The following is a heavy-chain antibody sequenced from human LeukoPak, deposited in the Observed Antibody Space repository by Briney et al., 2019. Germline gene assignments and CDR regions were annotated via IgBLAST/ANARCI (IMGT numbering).Heavy chain of an antibody. CDR2: MSFSGSTI. V-gene: IGHV3-48*03. CDR1: GFTFSSYE. Sequence: GGSLRLSCSASGFTFSSYEMNWVRQAPGRGLEWVSYMSFSGSTIYYADSVKGRFTISRDNAKNSLYLQMNSLRAEDTAVYYCARGYSSYYPDAFDIWGQGTMVTVSS. D-gene: IGHD5-12*01. J-gene: IGHJ3*02. CDR3: ARGYSSYYPDAFDI.